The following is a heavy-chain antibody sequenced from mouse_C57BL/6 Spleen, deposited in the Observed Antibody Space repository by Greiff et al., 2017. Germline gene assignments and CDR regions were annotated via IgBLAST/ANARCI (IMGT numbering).Heavy chain of an antibody. V-gene: IGHV1-4*01. J-gene: IGHJ1*03. CDR3: ARSGYYGSSFSYWYFDV. CDR1: GYTFTSYT. CDR2: INPSSGYT. D-gene: IGHD1-1*01. Sequence: QVQLKQSGAELARPGASVKMSCKASGYTFTSYTLHWVKQRPGQGLEWIGYINPSSGYTKYNQKFKDKATLTADKSSSTAYMQLSRLTSEDSAVYYCARSGYYGSSFSYWYFDVWGTGTTVTVSS.